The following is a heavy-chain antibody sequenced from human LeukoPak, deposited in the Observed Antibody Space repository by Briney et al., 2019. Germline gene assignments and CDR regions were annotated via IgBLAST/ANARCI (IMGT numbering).Heavy chain of an antibody. D-gene: IGHD3-10*01. V-gene: IGHV3-30*02. CDR1: GITFKNYG. CDR3: VKDVHYLGSYRESLDP. CDR2: LDYTGNNQ. J-gene: IGHJ5*02. Sequence: GGSLTLSCATSGITFKNYGMHWVRRAPGEGLEWGTFLDYTGNNQYYADSMKGRLTISRDNSKNTVFLQMNNLRLEDTAIYYFVKDVHYLGSYRESLDPWGQGTLVTVSS.